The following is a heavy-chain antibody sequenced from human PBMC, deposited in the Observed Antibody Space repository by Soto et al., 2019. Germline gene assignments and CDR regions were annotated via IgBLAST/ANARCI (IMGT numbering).Heavy chain of an antibody. J-gene: IGHJ4*02. D-gene: IGHD5-12*01. CDR1: GGSISSYY. CDR3: ARVKYSGYDYYVDY. Sequence: QVQLQESGPGLVKPSETLSLTCTVSGGSISSYYWSWIRQPPGKGLEWIASVYYSGSTNYNPSLKRRVTISMGTSKNQFSLKMSSVTSADTAVYYCARVKYSGYDYYVDYWGQGILVAVSS. V-gene: IGHV4-59*01. CDR2: VYYSGST.